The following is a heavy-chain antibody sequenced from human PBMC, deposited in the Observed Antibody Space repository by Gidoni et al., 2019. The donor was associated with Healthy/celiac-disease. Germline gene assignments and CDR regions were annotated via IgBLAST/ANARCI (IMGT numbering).Heavy chain of an antibody. Sequence: QVQLQESGPGLVKPSETLSLTCTVSGGSISSYYWSWIRQPPGKGLEWIGYIYYSGSTNYNPSLKSRVTISVDTSKNQFSLKLSSVTAADTAVYYCARVTGDGYFDYWGQGTLVTVSS. CDR3: ARVTGDGYFDY. J-gene: IGHJ4*02. CDR1: GGSISSYY. CDR2: IYYSGST. D-gene: IGHD7-27*01. V-gene: IGHV4-59*01.